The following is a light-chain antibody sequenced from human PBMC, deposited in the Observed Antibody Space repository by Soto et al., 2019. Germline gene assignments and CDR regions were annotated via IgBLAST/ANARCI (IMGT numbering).Light chain of an antibody. CDR1: QSVSSN. CDR2: DAS. CDR3: QQYDNWLGT. Sequence: EIVMTQSPATLSVSPGERATLSCRASQSVSSNLAWYQQTPGQAPRLLIFDASTRATGIPARFSGSGSGTEFTLTISSLQSEDLAVYYCQQYDNWLGTFGQGTKVEVK. J-gene: IGKJ1*01. V-gene: IGKV3D-15*01.